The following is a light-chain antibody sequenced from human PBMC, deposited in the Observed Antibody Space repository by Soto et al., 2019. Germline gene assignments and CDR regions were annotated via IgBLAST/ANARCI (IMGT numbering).Light chain of an antibody. V-gene: IGKV1-39*01. CDR3: QQSYSSPPT. Sequence: DLQMNQSPSSLSASVDARVIITCRASQSISNHFNWYQQKPGKAPKLLIFAASSLQSGVPSRFSGSRSGPDFTLTISSLQPEDFATYYCQQSYSSPPTFGHGTKVQIK. CDR1: QSISNH. CDR2: AAS. J-gene: IGKJ1*01.